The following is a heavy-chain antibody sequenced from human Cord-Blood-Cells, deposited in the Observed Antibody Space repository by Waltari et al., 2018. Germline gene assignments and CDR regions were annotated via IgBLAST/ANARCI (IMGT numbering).Heavy chain of an antibody. CDR3: ARARYCSSTSCYAFDI. D-gene: IGHD2-2*01. Sequence: QVQLVQSGAEVKKPGASVKVSCKASGYTFPGYYMPWVRQAPGQGLEWMGWINPNSGGTNYAQKFQGWVTMTRDTSISTAYMELSRLRSDDTAVYYCARARYCSSTSCYAFDIWGQGTMVTVSS. CDR1: GYTFPGYY. J-gene: IGHJ3*02. CDR2: INPNSGGT. V-gene: IGHV1-2*04.